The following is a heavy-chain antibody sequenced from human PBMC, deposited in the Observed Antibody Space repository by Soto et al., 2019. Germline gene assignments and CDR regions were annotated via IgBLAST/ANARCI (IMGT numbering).Heavy chain of an antibody. D-gene: IGHD3-16*01. CDR3: ARGSLRFGWFDP. J-gene: IGHJ5*02. CDR2: IWYDGSNK. V-gene: IGHV3-33*01. CDR1: GFTFSSYG. Sequence: PGGSLRLSCAASGFTFSSYGMHWVRQAPGKGLEWVAVIWYDGSNKYYADSVKGRFTISRDNSKNTLYLQMNSLRAEDTAVYYCARGSLRFGWFDPWGQGTLVTVSS.